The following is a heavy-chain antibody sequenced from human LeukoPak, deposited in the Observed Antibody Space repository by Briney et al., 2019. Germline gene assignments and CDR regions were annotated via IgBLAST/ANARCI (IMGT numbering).Heavy chain of an antibody. D-gene: IGHD6-19*01. CDR1: GGTFSSYA. J-gene: IGHJ6*03. CDR2: IIPICGTA. Sequence: SVKVSCKASGGTFSSYAISWVRQAPGQGLEWMGGIIPICGTANYAQKFQGRVTITTDESTSTAYMELSSLRSEDTAVYYCASLVGAVAGTRTYYYYYYMDVWGKGTTVTVSS. CDR3: ASLVGAVAGTRTYYYYYYMDV. V-gene: IGHV1-69*05.